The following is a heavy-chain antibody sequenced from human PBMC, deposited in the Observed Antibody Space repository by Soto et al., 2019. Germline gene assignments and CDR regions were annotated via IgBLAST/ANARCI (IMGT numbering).Heavy chain of an antibody. Sequence: QGQLVESGGGVVQPGRSLRLSCAASGFTFSGFGMHWVRHTPGKGLAWLAVISYDGSHKLHADSVQGRFTISRDNSKTTLSLQMNSMITEDTAVYYGATDLGLDASASYPHHWGQGPLVSVSS. CDR3: ATDLGLDASASYPHH. CDR2: ISYDGSHK. J-gene: IGHJ5*02. CDR1: GFTFSGFG. V-gene: IGHV3-30*03. D-gene: IGHD3-10*01.